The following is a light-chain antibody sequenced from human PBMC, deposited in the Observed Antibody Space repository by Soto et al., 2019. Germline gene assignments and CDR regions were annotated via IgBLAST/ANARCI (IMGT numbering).Light chain of an antibody. CDR1: SSDVGSYNL. CDR2: EVS. Sequence: QSALTQPASVSGSPGQSITISCTGTSSDVGSYNLVSWYQQHPGKAPKLMIYEVSKRPSGVSNRFSGSKSGNTASLTISGLQAEGEADYYCCSYAGSSTSLVFGGGTKLTVL. V-gene: IGLV2-23*02. CDR3: CSYAGSSTSLV. J-gene: IGLJ3*02.